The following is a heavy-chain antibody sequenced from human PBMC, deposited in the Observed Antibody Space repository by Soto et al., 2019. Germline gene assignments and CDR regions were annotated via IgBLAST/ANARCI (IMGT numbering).Heavy chain of an antibody. Sequence: QVQLVESGGGLVKPGGSLRLSCAASGFTFSDYYMSWIRQAPGKGLEWVSYISSSGSTIYYADSVKGRFTISRDNAKXXXXXXXXXXXXXXXXXXXXXXXXXXXXXRVYWGQGTLVTVSS. CDR3: XXXXXXXXXRVY. J-gene: IGHJ4*02. V-gene: IGHV3-11*01. CDR1: GFTFSDYY. CDR2: ISSSGSTI.